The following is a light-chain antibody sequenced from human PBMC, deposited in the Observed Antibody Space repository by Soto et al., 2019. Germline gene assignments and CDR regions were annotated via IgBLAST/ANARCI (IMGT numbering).Light chain of an antibody. CDR1: QSININ. CDR3: QQFRSWPYT. J-gene: IGKJ2*01. Sequence: EIVMTQSPATLSVSPGERVTLSCRASQSININLAWYQQKLGQAPRLLIYSASARVTDVPARFTGGGSGTEFTLSISTLQPADFAVYYCQQFRSWPYTFGQGTKLEAK. V-gene: IGKV3-15*01. CDR2: SAS.